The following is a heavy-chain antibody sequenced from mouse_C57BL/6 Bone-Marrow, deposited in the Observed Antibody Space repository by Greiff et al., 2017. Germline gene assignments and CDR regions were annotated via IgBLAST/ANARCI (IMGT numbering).Heavy chain of an antibody. CDR3: ARHEGNGKKDFDY. CDR1: GFTFSSYG. CDR2: ISSGGSDT. V-gene: IGHV5-6*01. J-gene: IGHJ2*01. D-gene: IGHD1-1*01. Sequence: EVQLVESGGDLVKPGGSLKLSCAASGFTFSSYGMSWVRQTPDKRLEWVATISSGGSDTYYPDSVKGRFTISRDNAKNTLYLQMSRLQSEDTAMYYCARHEGNGKKDFDYWGQGTTLTVSS.